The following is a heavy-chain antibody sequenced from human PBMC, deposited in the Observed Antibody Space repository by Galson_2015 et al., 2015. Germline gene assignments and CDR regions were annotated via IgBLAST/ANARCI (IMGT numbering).Heavy chain of an antibody. CDR3: ARDMVPLGQGLTGIAAAGDDY. CDR1: GGTFSSYA. CDR2: IIPIFGTA. D-gene: IGHD6-13*01. V-gene: IGHV1-69*13. J-gene: IGHJ4*02. Sequence: SVKVSCKASGGTFSSYAISWVRQAPGQGLEWMGGIIPIFGTANYAQKFQVRVTITADESTSTAYMELSSLRSEDTAVYYCARDMVPLGQGLTGIAAAGDDYWGQGTLVTVSS.